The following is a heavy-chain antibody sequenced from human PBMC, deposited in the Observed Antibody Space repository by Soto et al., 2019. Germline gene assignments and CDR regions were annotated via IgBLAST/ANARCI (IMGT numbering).Heavy chain of an antibody. Sequence: SETLSLTCTVSGGSISSGGYYWSWILHHPGKGLEWIGYIYCSGSTYYNPSLKSRVTISVDTSKNQFSLKLSSVTAADTAVYYCARDVGRYFDWSRAVPYWFDPWRQATLVT. J-gene: IGHJ5*02. V-gene: IGHV4-31*03. CDR2: IYCSGST. CDR3: ARDVGRYFDWSRAVPYWFDP. D-gene: IGHD3-9*01. CDR1: GGSISSGGYY.